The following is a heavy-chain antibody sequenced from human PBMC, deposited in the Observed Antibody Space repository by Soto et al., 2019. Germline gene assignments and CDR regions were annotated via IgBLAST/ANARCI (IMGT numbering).Heavy chain of an antibody. J-gene: IGHJ6*02. CDR1: GFTFSSYA. CDR2: ISYDGSNK. CDR3: ARDPGEGGMDV. V-gene: IGHV3-30-3*01. Sequence: GGSLRLSCAASGFTFSSYAMHWVRQAPGKGLEWVAVISYDGSNKYYADSVKGRFTISRDNSKNTLYLQMNSLRAEDTAVYYCARDPGEGGMDVWGQGTTVTVSS.